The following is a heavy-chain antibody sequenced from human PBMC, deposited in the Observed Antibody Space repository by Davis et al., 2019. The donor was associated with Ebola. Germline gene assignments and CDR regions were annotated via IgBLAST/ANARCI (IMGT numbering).Heavy chain of an antibody. Sequence: MPSETLSLTCTVSRGSISNFYWSWIRQPPGKGLEWIAFIHYSGSTSYNPSLKSRVTISVDTSKNQFSLKLSSVTAADTAVYYCAREWSSFDYWGQGTLVTVSS. CDR1: RGSISNFY. CDR3: AREWSSFDY. D-gene: IGHD2-2*01. CDR2: IHYSGST. V-gene: IGHV4-59*01. J-gene: IGHJ4*02.